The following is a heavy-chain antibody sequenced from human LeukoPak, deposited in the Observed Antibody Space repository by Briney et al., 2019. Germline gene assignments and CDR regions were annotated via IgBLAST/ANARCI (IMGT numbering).Heavy chain of an antibody. J-gene: IGHJ4*02. CDR1: GFTFSSYA. Sequence: SGGSLRLSCAASGFTFSSYATSWVRQAPGKGLEWVSAISGSGGSTYYADSVKGRFTISRDNSKNTLYLQMNSLRAEDTAVYYCAKVSGGRRSSYFDYWGQGTLVTVSS. CDR2: ISGSGGST. D-gene: IGHD4-17*01. V-gene: IGHV3-23*01. CDR3: AKVSGGRRSSYFDY.